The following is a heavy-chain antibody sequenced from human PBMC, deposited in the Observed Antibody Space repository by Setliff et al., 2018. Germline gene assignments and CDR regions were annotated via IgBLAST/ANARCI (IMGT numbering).Heavy chain of an antibody. D-gene: IGHD3-22*01. CDR2: IYTSWST. CDR3: ARLKYYDSGTYWGSWDYYSSMDV. J-gene: IGHJ6*04. Sequence: PSETLSLTCTVSGDSISSRRNYWGWFRQPAGKELEWIGQIYTSWSTKYNPSLKSRVAISIDTSKKQFSLEVSSVTAADTAVYYCARLKYYDSGTYWGSWDYYSSMDVWGKGTTVTVSS. V-gene: IGHV4-61*09. CDR1: GDSISSRRNY.